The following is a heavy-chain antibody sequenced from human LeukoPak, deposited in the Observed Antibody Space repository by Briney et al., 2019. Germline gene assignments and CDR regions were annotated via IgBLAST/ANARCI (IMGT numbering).Heavy chain of an antibody. V-gene: IGHV3-30*03. CDR1: GFTFSSYW. CDR2: ISYDGSNK. J-gene: IGHJ4*02. CDR3: ARGGDIVVVPAAADY. Sequence: PGGSLRLACAASGFTFSSYWMSWVRQAPGKGLEWVAVISYDGSNKYYADSVKGRFTISRDNSKNTLYLQMNSLRAEDTAVYYCARGGDIVVVPAAADYWGQGTLVTVSS. D-gene: IGHD2-2*01.